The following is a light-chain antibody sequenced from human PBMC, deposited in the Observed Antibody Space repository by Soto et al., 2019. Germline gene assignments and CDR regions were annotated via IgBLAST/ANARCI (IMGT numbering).Light chain of an antibody. CDR1: SSNIGNNY. CDR3: GTWDSSLSAYV. CDR2: DNN. V-gene: IGLV1-51*01. J-gene: IGLJ1*01. Sequence: VLTQPPSVSAAPGQKVTISCSGSSSNIGNNYVSWYQQLPGTAPKLLIYDNNKRPSGIPDRFSGSKSGTSATLGITGLQTGDEADYYCGTWDSSLSAYVFGTGAKGTVL.